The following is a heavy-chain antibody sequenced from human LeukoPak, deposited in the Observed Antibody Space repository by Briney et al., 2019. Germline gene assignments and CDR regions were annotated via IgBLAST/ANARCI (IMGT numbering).Heavy chain of an antibody. D-gene: IGHD2-2*01. Sequence: SVKVSCKASGGTFSSYAISWVRQAPGQGLERMGGIIPIFGTANYAQKFQGRVTITADESTSTAYMELSSLRSEDTAVYYCASECSSTSCYGPWFDYWGQGTLVTVSS. CDR3: ASECSSTSCYGPWFDY. J-gene: IGHJ4*02. V-gene: IGHV1-69*13. CDR2: IIPIFGTA. CDR1: GGTFSSYA.